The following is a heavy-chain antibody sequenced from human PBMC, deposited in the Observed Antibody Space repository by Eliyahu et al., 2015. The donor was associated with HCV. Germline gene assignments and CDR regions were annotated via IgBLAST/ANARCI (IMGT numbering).Heavy chain of an antibody. CDR2: INPCGRP. CDR1: GGSFSGYY. CDR3: ARGPQGVGPRYGDYMFDGFDP. V-gene: IGHV4-34*01. J-gene: IGHJ5*02. Sequence: QVQLQQWGAGLLKPSETLSLTCAVYGGSFSGYYWSWIRQPPGKGLEWIGEINPCGRPHHHPSLKSRVTISVDTSKNQFSLKLSSVTAADTAVYYCARGPQGVGPRYGDYMFDGFDPWGQGTLVTVSS. D-gene: IGHD4-17*01.